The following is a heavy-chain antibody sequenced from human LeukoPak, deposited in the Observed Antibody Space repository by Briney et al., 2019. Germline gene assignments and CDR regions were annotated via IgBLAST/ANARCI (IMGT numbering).Heavy chain of an antibody. Sequence: KPSETLSLTCTASGGSISSYYWSWIRQPPGKGLEWIGYIYYSGSTNYNPSLKSRVTISVDTSKNQFSLKLSSVTAADTAVYYCAREGGIAAAANDAFDIWGQGTMVTVSS. CDR2: IYYSGST. V-gene: IGHV4-59*01. CDR3: AREGGIAAAANDAFDI. D-gene: IGHD6-13*01. J-gene: IGHJ3*02. CDR1: GGSISSYY.